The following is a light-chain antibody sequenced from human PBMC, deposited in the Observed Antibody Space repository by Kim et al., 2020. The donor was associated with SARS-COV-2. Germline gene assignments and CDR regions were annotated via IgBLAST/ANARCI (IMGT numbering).Light chain of an antibody. CDR1: QSDSSSY. CDR2: GAS. Sequence: SPGERATLSCRASQSDSSSYLAWYQQKPGQAPRLLIYGASSRATGIPDRFSGSGSGTDFTLTISRLEPEDFAVYYCQRYGSSPWTFGQGTKVDIK. J-gene: IGKJ1*01. V-gene: IGKV3-20*01. CDR3: QRYGSSPWT.